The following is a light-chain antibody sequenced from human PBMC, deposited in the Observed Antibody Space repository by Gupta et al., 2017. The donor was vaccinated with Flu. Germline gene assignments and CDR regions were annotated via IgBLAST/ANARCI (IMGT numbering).Light chain of an antibody. CDR1: QSISSY. Sequence: GDRVTITCRASQSISSYLNWYQQKPGKAPKLLIYAASSLQSGVPSRFSGSGSGTDFTLTISSLQPEDFATYYCQQSYSTPLTFGGGTKVEIK. CDR3: QQSYSTPLT. J-gene: IGKJ4*01. CDR2: AAS. V-gene: IGKV1-39*01.